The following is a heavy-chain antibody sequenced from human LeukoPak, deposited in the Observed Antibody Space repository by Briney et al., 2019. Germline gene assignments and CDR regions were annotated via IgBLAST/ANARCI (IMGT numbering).Heavy chain of an antibody. CDR1: GGTFSSYA. CDR3: ARVHQIVTYYYDSSGYYWFDP. Sequence: SVKVSCKASGGTFSSYAISWVRQAPGQGLEWMGGIIPIFGAANYAQKFQGRVTITTDESTSTAYMELSSLRSEDTAVYYCARVHQIVTYYYDSSGYYWFDPWGQGTLVTVSS. J-gene: IGHJ5*02. V-gene: IGHV1-69*05. CDR2: IIPIFGAA. D-gene: IGHD3-22*01.